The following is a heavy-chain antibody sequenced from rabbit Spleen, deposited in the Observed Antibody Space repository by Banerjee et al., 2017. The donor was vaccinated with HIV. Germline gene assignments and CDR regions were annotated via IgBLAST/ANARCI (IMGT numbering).Heavy chain of an antibody. CDR2: IYNGDDTT. J-gene: IGHJ4*01. D-gene: IGHD1-1*01. V-gene: IGHV1S45*01. CDR3: ARDLAAWNSGSYAFNL. Sequence: QEQLEESGGDLVKPEGSLTLTCKASGFTITSNYWICWVRQTPLKGPEWIACIYNGDDTTYYATWVHGRFTISKASSTTVTLQMTSLTAADTATYFCARDLAAWNSGSYAFNLWGQGTLVTVS. CDR1: GFTITSNYW.